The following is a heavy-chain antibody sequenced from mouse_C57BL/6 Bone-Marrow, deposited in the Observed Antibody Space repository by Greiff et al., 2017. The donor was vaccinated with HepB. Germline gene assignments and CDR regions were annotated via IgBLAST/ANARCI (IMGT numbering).Heavy chain of an antibody. CDR1: GFSLTSYA. Sequence: VQGVESGPGLVAPSQSLSITCTVSGFSLTSYAISWVRQPPGKGLEWLGVIWTGGGTNYNSALKSILSISKDNSKSQVFLKMNSLQTDDTARYYCARRDYDYPYAMDYWGQGTSVTVSS. V-gene: IGHV2-9-1*01. CDR3: ARRDYDYPYAMDY. J-gene: IGHJ4*01. D-gene: IGHD2-4*01. CDR2: IWTGGGT.